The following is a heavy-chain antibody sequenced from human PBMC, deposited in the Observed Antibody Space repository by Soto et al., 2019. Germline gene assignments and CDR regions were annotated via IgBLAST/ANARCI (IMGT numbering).Heavy chain of an antibody. D-gene: IGHD2-8*02. V-gene: IGHV3-23*01. Sequence: GGSLRLSCAASGFTFSSYAMTWVRQAPGKGLEWVSAISGNGGRTFYGDSVKGRFTISRDNSRNTLYLQMNSLRAEDTAEYYCAKYLVVYAVTAAIDIWGQGTMVTVSS. J-gene: IGHJ3*02. CDR2: ISGNGGRT. CDR3: AKYLVVYAVTAAIDI. CDR1: GFTFSSYA.